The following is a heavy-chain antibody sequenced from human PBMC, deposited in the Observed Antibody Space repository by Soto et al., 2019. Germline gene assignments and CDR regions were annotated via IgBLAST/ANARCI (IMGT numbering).Heavy chain of an antibody. J-gene: IGHJ6*02. Sequence: GGSLRLSCAASGFTFSSYAMHWVRQAPGKGLEWVAVISYDGSNKYYADSVKGRFTISRDNSKNTLYLQMNSLRAEDTAVYYCARVGWSTYYYYGMDVWGQGTTVTVSS. CDR1: GFTFSSYA. CDR3: ARVGWSTYYYYGMDV. D-gene: IGHD1-1*01. V-gene: IGHV3-30-3*01. CDR2: ISYDGSNK.